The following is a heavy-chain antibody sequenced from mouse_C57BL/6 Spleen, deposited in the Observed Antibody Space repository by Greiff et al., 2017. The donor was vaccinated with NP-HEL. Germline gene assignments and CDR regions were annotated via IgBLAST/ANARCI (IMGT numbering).Heavy chain of an antibody. D-gene: IGHD4-1*01. J-gene: IGHJ1*03. CDR1: GYTFTSYW. V-gene: IGHV1-72*01. CDR3: ARKEDWDWYFDV. Sequence: QVQLQQPGAELVKPGASVKLSCKASGYTFTSYWMHWVKQRPGRGLEWIGRIDPNSGGTKYNEKFKSKATLTVDKPSSPAYMQLSSLTSEDSAVYYWARKEDWDWYFDVWGTGTTVTVSS. CDR2: IDPNSGGT.